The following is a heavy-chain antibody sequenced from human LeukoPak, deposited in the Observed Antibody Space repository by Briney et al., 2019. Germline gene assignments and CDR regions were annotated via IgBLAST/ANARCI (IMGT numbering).Heavy chain of an antibody. CDR2: ISGSGGST. D-gene: IGHD3-10*01. CDR1: GFTFSSYA. J-gene: IGHJ4*02. CDR3: AKDPMVRGVAYFDY. V-gene: IGHV3-23*01. Sequence: GGSLRLSCAASGFTFSSYAMSWVRQAPGKGLEWVSAISGSGGSTYYADSVKGRSTISRDNSKNTLYLQMNSLRAEDTAVYYCAKDPMVRGVAYFDYWGQGTLVTVSS.